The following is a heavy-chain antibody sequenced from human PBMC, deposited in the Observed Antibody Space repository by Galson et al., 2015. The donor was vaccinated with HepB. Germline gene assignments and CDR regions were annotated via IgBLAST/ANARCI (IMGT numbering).Heavy chain of an antibody. CDR1: GYTLTELS. CDR3: ATSAWEDSSGYYVY. J-gene: IGHJ4*02. V-gene: IGHV1-24*01. D-gene: IGHD3-22*01. CDR2: FDPEDGET. Sequence: SGKVSGYTLTELSMHWVRQAPGKGLEWMGGFDPEDGETIYAQKFQGRVTMTEDTSTDTAYMELSSLRSEDTAVYYCATSAWEDSSGYYVYWGQGTLVTVSS.